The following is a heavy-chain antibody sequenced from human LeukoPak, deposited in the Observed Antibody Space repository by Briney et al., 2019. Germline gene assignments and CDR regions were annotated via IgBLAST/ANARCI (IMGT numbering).Heavy chain of an antibody. CDR1: GGSISSYY. CDR3: ARPRGDSSGYSNWYFDL. CDR2: IYYSGST. V-gene: IGHV4-59*08. Sequence: SETLSLTCTVSGGSISSYYWSWIRQPPGKGLEWIGYIYYSGSTNYNPSLKSRVTISVDTSKNQFSLKLSSVTAADTAVYYCARPRGDSSGYSNWYFDLWGRGTLVTVSS. D-gene: IGHD3-22*01. J-gene: IGHJ2*01.